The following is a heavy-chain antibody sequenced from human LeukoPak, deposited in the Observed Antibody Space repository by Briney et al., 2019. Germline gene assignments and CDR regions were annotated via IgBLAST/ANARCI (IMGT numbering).Heavy chain of an antibody. Sequence: PSEPLSLPCTVSGGSISSGGYYWSWIRQHPGKGLEWIGYIYYSGSTYYNPSLKSRVTISVDTSKNQFSLKLSSVTAADTAVYYCARGDYGDYVFDYWGQGTLVTVSS. CDR1: GGSISSGGYY. V-gene: IGHV4-31*03. D-gene: IGHD4-17*01. J-gene: IGHJ4*02. CDR2: IYYSGST. CDR3: ARGDYGDYVFDY.